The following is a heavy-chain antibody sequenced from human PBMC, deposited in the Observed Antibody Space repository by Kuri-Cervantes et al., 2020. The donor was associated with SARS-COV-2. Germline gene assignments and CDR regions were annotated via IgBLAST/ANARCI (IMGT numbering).Heavy chain of an antibody. CDR3: ARDVGGYGGNFDY. D-gene: IGHD4-23*01. CDR1: GLTLSSYA. J-gene: IGHJ4*02. Sequence: GGSLRLSCAASGLTLSSYAMTWVRQAPGKGLEWVAVISYDGSNKYYADSVKGRFTISRDNSKNTLYLQMNSLRAEDTAVYYCARDVGGYGGNFDYWGQGTLVTVSS. V-gene: IGHV3-30-3*01. CDR2: ISYDGSNK.